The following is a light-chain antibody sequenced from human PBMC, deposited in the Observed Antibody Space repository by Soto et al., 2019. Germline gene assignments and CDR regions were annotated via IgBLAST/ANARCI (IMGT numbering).Light chain of an antibody. CDR1: QSVSNNY. V-gene: IGKV3-20*01. J-gene: IGKJ1*01. CDR3: QQYGSSGT. Sequence: EIVLTQSPGTLSLSPGERATLSSRASQSVSNNYLAWYQQKPGQAPGLLIYGASNRATGIPDRFSGCGSGTDFTLTISRLEPEDFAVYYCQQYGSSGTFGQGTKVDIK. CDR2: GAS.